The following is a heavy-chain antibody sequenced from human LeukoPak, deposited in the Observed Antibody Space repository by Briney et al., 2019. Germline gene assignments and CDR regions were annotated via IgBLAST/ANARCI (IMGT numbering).Heavy chain of an antibody. Sequence: ASVKVSCKASGYTFTSYGISWVRQAPGQGPEWMGWISAYNGNTNYAQKLQGRVTMTTDTSTSTAYMELRSLRSDDTAVYYCARDTLYSSSWRNPFDYWGQGTLVTVSS. CDR1: GYTFTSYG. V-gene: IGHV1-18*01. J-gene: IGHJ4*02. D-gene: IGHD6-13*01. CDR2: ISAYNGNT. CDR3: ARDTLYSSSWRNPFDY.